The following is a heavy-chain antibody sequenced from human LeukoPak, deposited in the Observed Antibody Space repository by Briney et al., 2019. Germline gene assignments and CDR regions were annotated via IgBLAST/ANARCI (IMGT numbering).Heavy chain of an antibody. CDR1: GYTFTSYD. D-gene: IGHD2-2*01. CDR3: ARNRGYCSSTSCYQVADY. J-gene: IGHJ4*02. V-gene: IGHV1-8*01. CDR2: MNPNSGNT. Sequence: GASVKVSCKASGYTFTSYDINWVRQATGQGLEWMGWMNPNSGNTGYAQKFQGRVTMTRNTSISTAYMELSSLRSEDTAVYYCARNRGYCSSTSCYQVADYWGRGTLVTVSS.